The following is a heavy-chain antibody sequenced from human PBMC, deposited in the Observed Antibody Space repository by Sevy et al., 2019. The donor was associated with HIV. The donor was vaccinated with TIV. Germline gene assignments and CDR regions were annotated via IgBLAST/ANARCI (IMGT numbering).Heavy chain of an antibody. V-gene: IGHV3-53*01. CDR3: ARGGVVPAATYYYYGMDV. CDR1: GFTVSGNY. CDR2: IYSGGST. J-gene: IGHJ6*02. Sequence: GGSLRLSCAASGFTVSGNYMTWVRQAPGKGLEWVSVIYSGGSTYYADSVKGRFTISRENSKNTLYLQMNSLRAEDTAVYYWARGGVVPAATYYYYGMDVWGQGTTVTVSS. D-gene: IGHD2-2*01.